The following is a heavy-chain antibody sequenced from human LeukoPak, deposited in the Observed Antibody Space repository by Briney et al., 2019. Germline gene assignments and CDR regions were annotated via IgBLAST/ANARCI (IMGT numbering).Heavy chain of an antibody. J-gene: IGHJ3*02. CDR3: ARAYDFWKGAFEI. CDR1: GGSISSSSYY. V-gene: IGHV4-39*07. D-gene: IGHD3-3*01. CDR2: IYYSGST. Sequence: PSETLSLTCTVSGGSISSSSYYWGWIRQPPGKGLEWIGSIYYSGSTYYNPSLKSRVTISVDTSKNQFSLKLSSVTAADTAVYYCARAYDFWKGAFEIWGQGTMATVSS.